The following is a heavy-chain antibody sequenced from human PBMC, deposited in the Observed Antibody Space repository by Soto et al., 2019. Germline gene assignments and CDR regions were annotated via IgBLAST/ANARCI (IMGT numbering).Heavy chain of an antibody. Sequence: SGTLSLTCTVSGGSISNVNYYWGWIRQPPGKWLELIGSIYYTVSTYYNPSLKSQVTISVDTSKNQCSLKLSSVTAADTAVYYCARTSRDGYNWDYYYGMDVWGQGTTVTVSS. CDR2: IYYTVST. D-gene: IGHD5-12*01. V-gene: IGHV4-39*01. CDR3: ARTSRDGYNWDYYYGMDV. J-gene: IGHJ6*02. CDR1: GGSISNVNYY.